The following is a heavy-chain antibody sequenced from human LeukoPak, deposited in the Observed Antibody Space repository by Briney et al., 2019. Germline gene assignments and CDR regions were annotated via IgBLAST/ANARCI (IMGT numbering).Heavy chain of an antibody. Sequence: ASVKVSCTASGYTFTTYGISWVRQAPGQGLEWMGWMNPNSGNTGYAQKFQGRVTITRNTSISTAYMELSSLRSEDTAVYYCARAVAGSLYYYYYYMDVWGKGTTVTVSS. CDR3: ARAVAGSLYYYYYYMDV. CDR1: GYTFTTYG. J-gene: IGHJ6*03. V-gene: IGHV1-8*01. CDR2: MNPNSGNT. D-gene: IGHD6-19*01.